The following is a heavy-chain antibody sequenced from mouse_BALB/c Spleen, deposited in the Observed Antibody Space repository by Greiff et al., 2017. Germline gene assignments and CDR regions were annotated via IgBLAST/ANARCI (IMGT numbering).Heavy chain of an antibody. J-gene: IGHJ2*01. Sequence: EVKLMESGGGLVKPGGSLKLSCAASGFTFSSYTMSWVRQTPEKRLEWVATISSGGSYTYYPDSVKGRCTISRDNAKNTLYLQMSSLKSEDTAMYYCTREGEVRYYFDYWGQGTTLTVSS. D-gene: IGHD2-14*01. CDR2: ISSGGSYT. V-gene: IGHV5-6-4*01. CDR1: GFTFSSYT. CDR3: TREGEVRYYFDY.